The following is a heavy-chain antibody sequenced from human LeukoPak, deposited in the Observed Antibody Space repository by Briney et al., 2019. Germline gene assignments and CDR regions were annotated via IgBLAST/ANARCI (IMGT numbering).Heavy chain of an antibody. Sequence: SETLSLTCTVSGGSISNSYWSWIRQPPGEGLDFIGYISYSGSTNYNPSLKSRVTISVDTSKNQFSLKLNSVTAADTAVYYCAQELRYDHFDSWGQGILVTVSS. J-gene: IGHJ4*02. CDR2: ISYSGST. V-gene: IGHV4-59*01. CDR1: GGSISNSY. CDR3: AQELRYDHFDS. D-gene: IGHD5-12*01.